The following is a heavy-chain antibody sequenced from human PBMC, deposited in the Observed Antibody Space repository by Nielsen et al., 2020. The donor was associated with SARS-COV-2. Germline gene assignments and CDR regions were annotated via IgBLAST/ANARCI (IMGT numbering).Heavy chain of an antibody. CDR1: GYSFTSYW. V-gene: IGHV5-10-1*01. CDR3: ARRNDFWSGYAYYYGMDV. Sequence: GESLKISCKGSGYSFTSYWISWVRQMPGKGLEWMGRIDPSDSYTNYSPSFQGHVTISADKSISTAYLQWSSLKASDTAMYYCARRNDFWSGYAYYYGMDVWGQGTTVTVSS. CDR2: IDPSDSYT. J-gene: IGHJ6*02. D-gene: IGHD3-3*01.